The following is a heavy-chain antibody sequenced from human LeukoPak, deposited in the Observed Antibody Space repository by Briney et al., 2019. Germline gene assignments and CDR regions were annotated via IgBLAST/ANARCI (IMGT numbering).Heavy chain of an antibody. J-gene: IGHJ4*02. Sequence: GGSLRLSCAASGFTFSTYAMSWVRQAPGKGLEWVSAISGSGGSTYSADSVKGRFTISRDNSKNTLYLQMNSLRAEDTAMYYCARDGGLDSSGYYFDQWGQGTLVTVSS. CDR1: GFTFSTYA. CDR3: ARDGGLDSSGYYFDQ. D-gene: IGHD3-22*01. V-gene: IGHV3-23*01. CDR2: ISGSGGST.